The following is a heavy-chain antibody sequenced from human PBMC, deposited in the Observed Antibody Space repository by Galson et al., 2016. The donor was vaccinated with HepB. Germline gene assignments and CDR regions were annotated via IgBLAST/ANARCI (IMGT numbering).Heavy chain of an antibody. V-gene: IGHV3-30*18. CDR2: ISYDGSNK. Sequence: SLRLSCAASGFTFSRYGIHWVRQAPGKGLEWVAFISYDGSNKKYADSVKGRFTISRDNSKKTLYLQMNSLRAEDTAVYYCAKDGRIYCSSASCHDHFHYWGQGTLVTVSS. CDR3: AKDGRIYCSSASCHDHFHY. J-gene: IGHJ4*02. D-gene: IGHD2-2*01. CDR1: GFTFSRYG.